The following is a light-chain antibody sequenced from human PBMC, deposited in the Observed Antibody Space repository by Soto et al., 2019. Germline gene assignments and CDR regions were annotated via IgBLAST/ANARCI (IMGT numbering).Light chain of an antibody. V-gene: IGLV1-44*01. CDR2: SDN. Sequence: QSVLTQPPSASGTPGQRVTISCSGSSSNIGSNTVNWYQQLPGMPPKPLIYSDNKRPSGVPDRFSGSKSVTSASLVISGLQSEDEADYYCAAWHDSQNGPVFGGGTKLTVL. CDR1: SSNIGSNT. J-gene: IGLJ2*01. CDR3: AAWHDSQNGPV.